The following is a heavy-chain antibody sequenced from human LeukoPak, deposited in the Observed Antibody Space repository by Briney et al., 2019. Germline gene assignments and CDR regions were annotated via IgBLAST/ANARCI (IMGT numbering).Heavy chain of an antibody. CDR3: ARDSYYYDSSGYSIFDY. J-gene: IGHJ4*02. D-gene: IGHD3-22*01. V-gene: IGHV4-4*07. CDR1: GGSISSYY. CDR2: IYTSGGT. Sequence: SETLSLTCTVSGGSISSYYWSWIRQPAGKGLEWIGRIYTSGGTNYNPSLKSRVTMSVDTSKNQFSLKLSSVTAADTAVYYCARDSYYYDSSGYSIFDYWGQGTLVTVSS.